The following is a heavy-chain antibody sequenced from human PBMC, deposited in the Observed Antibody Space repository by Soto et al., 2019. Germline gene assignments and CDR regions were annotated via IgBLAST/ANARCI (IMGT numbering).Heavy chain of an antibody. CDR2: ISGSGGRT. CDR3: AKAHRGGKGGLFDY. V-gene: IGHV3-23*01. D-gene: IGHD3-16*01. J-gene: IGHJ4*02. Sequence: EVQLLESGGGLVQPGGSLRLSCAASGFTFSSYAMSWVRQAPGKGLEWVSAISGSGGRTYYADSVKGRFTIHRDNPKNTLYLQENSLRAEDTAVYYCAKAHRGGKGGLFDYWGQVTLVTVSS. CDR1: GFTFSSYA.